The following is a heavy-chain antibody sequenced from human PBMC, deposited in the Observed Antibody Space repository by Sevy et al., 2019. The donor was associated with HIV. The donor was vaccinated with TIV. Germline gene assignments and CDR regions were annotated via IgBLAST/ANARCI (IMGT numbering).Heavy chain of an antibody. J-gene: IGHJ5*02. V-gene: IGHV3-11*01. Sequence: GGSLRLSCAASGFTFSHYYMSWIRQAPGKGLEWVSYISSSGNTIYYTDSVKGRFTISRDNAKNSLYLQMDSLRAEDTAVYYCARDPTSYDFWSGYYTGWFDPWGQGTLVTVSS. CDR1: GFTFSHYY. D-gene: IGHD3-3*01. CDR2: ISSSGNTI. CDR3: ARDPTSYDFWSGYYTGWFDP.